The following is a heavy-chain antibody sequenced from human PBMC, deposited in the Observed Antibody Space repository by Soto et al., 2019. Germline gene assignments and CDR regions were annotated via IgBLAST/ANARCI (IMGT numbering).Heavy chain of an antibody. D-gene: IGHD6-6*01. V-gene: IGHV4-39*02. CDR1: GGSISSSSYY. CDR2: IYYSGST. J-gene: IGHJ4*02. CDR3: ARDLSIAARAFDY. Sequence: SETLSLTCTVSGGSISSSSYYWGWIRQPPGKGLEWIGSIYYSGSTYYNPSLKSRVTISVDTSKNQFSLKLSSVTAADTAVYYCARDLSIAARAFDYWGQGTLVTVSS.